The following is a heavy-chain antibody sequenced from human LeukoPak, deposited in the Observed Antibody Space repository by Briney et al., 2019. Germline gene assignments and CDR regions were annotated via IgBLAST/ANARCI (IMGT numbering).Heavy chain of an antibody. J-gene: IGHJ4*02. Sequence: SETLSLTCTVSGASIRNYYWSWIRQSPGKGLEWIGYIYYSGSTNYNPSIKSRVTISVDTSKHQFSLKLSSVTAADTAVYYCARHQEGEWFGELFDYWGQGTLVTVSS. CDR1: GASIRNYY. D-gene: IGHD3-10*01. CDR2: IYYSGST. V-gene: IGHV4-59*08. CDR3: ARHQEGEWFGELFDY.